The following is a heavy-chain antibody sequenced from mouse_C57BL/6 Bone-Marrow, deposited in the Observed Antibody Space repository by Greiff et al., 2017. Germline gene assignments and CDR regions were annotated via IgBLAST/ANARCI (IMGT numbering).Heavy chain of an antibody. J-gene: IGHJ1*03. CDR2: IDPENGDT. CDR1: GFNIKDDY. Sequence: VQLQQSGAELVRPGASVKLSCTASGFNIKDDYMHWVKQRPEQGLEWIGWIDPENGDTEYASKFQGKATITADTSSNTAYLQLSSLTSEDTAVYYCTTWGGGYWYFDVWGTGTTVTVSS. D-gene: IGHD1-1*02. CDR3: TTWGGGYWYFDV. V-gene: IGHV14-4*01.